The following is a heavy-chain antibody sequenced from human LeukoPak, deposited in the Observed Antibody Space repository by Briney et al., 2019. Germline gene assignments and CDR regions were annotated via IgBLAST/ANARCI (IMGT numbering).Heavy chain of an antibody. J-gene: IGHJ4*02. CDR2: IYSGGST. CDR1: EFSVGSNY. Sequence: GGSLRLSCAASEFSVGSNYMTWVRQAPGKGLEWVSLIYSGGSTYYADSVKGRFTISRDNSKNTLYLQMNSLRAEDTAVYYCAKDNEVGFETYTFDYWGQGTLVTVSS. V-gene: IGHV3-53*01. D-gene: IGHD3-16*01. CDR3: AKDNEVGFETYTFDY.